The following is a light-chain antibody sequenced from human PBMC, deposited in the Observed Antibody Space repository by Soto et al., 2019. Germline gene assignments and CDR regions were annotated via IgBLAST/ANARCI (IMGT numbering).Light chain of an antibody. CDR1: SSDVGAYNL. J-gene: IGLJ3*02. Sequence: QSALTQPASVSGSPGQSITVSCTGTSSDVGAYNLVSWYQQHPGKAPRLIIYEGTKRPSGISHRFSGSKSDSTASLTISGLRAEDEAHYHCCSYAGSRTFVFGGGTKLTVL. CDR3: CSYAGSRTFV. V-gene: IGLV2-23*01. CDR2: EGT.